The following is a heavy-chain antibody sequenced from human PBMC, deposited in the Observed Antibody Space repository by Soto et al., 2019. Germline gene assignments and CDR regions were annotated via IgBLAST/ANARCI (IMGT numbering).Heavy chain of an antibody. CDR2: IVVGSGNT. CDR3: AADRECSSTRCTPYNFDY. D-gene: IGHD2-2*01. V-gene: IGHV1-58*01. Sequence: GASVKVSCKASGFTFTSSAVQWVRQARGQRPEWIGWIVVGSGNTNYAQKFKGRVTITRDMSTSTAYMELSSLRSEDTAVYYCAADRECSSTRCTPYNFDYWGQGTLVTVSS. CDR1: GFTFTSSA. J-gene: IGHJ4*02.